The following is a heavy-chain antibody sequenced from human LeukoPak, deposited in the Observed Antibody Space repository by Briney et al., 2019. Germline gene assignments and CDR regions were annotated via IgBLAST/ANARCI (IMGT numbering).Heavy chain of an antibody. CDR3: AREHDYGDSADY. CDR1: GFTFSSYS. D-gene: IGHD4-17*01. J-gene: IGHJ4*02. V-gene: IGHV3-21*01. Sequence: GGSLRLSCAASGFTFSSYSMSWVRQAQGEGLEWVSSISSSSSYIYYADSVKGRFTISRDNAKNSLYLQMNSLRAEDTAVYYCAREHDYGDSADYWGQGTLVTVSS. CDR2: ISSSSSYI.